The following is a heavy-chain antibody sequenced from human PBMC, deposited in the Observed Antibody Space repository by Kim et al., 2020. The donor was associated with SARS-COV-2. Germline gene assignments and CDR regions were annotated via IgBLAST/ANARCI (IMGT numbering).Heavy chain of an antibody. D-gene: IGHD2-21*02. V-gene: IGHV3-30*02. J-gene: IGHJ4*02. CDR3: AKGVVVVTATFDY. Sequence: YADSVKGRFTISRDNSKNTLYLQMNSLRAEDTAVYYCAKGVVVVTATFDYWGQGTLVTVSS.